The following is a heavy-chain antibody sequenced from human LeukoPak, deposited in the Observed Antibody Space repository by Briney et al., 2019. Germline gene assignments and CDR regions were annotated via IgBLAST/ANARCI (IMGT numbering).Heavy chain of an antibody. CDR3: ARVDTAMVVDAFDM. V-gene: IGHV4-59*01. CDR2: IYYSGST. J-gene: IGHJ3*02. CDR1: GGSISSYY. D-gene: IGHD5-18*01. Sequence: SETLSLTCTVYGGSISSYYWSWIRQPPGKGLEWIGYIYYSGSTNYNPSLKSRVTISVDTSKNQFSLKLSSVTAADTAVYYCARVDTAMVVDAFDMWGQGTMVTVSS.